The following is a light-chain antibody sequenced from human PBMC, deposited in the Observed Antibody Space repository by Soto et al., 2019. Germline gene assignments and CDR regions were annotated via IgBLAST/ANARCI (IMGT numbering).Light chain of an antibody. V-gene: IGKV3-11*01. Sequence: IVLTQSPGTLSLYLGERATLSCRASQSVSSYLAWYQQKPGQAPRLLIYDASNRATGIPARFSGSGSGTDFTLTITSLEPEDFAVYYCQHRTNFGQGTKLEIK. CDR1: QSVSSY. CDR3: QHRTN. J-gene: IGKJ2*01. CDR2: DAS.